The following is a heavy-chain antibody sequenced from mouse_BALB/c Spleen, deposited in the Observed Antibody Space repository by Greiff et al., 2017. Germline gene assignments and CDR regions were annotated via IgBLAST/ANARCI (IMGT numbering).Heavy chain of an antibody. CDR2: INPSTGYT. V-gene: IGHV1-7*01. D-gene: IGHD1-1*01. CDR1: GYTFTSYW. J-gene: IGHJ1*01. Sequence: VQLQQSGAELAKPGASVKMSCKASGYTFTSYWMHWVKQRPGQGLEWIGYINPSTGYTEYNQKFKDKATLTADKSSSTAYMQLSSLTSEDSAVYYCARLTGSHWYFDVWGAGTTVTVSS. CDR3: ARLTGSHWYFDV.